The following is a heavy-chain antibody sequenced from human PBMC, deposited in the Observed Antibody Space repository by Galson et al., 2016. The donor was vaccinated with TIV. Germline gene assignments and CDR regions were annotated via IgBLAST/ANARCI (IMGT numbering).Heavy chain of an antibody. J-gene: IGHJ6*03. CDR1: GFTFNIYA. V-gene: IGHV3-23*01. Sequence: SLRLSCAASGFTFNIYAMGWVRQAPGKGLEWVSRISAGGERTYYADSVKGRFTISSDNSKNTVYLQMNGLRAEDTALYCCAKDSTTTLYYMDVWGKGTTVTVSS. CDR2: ISAGGERT. D-gene: IGHD4-17*01. CDR3: AKDSTTTLYYMDV.